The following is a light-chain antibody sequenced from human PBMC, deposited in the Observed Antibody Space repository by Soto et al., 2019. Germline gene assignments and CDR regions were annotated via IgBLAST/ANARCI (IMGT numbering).Light chain of an antibody. V-gene: IGLV2-14*01. CDR3: SSYTSRNTLYV. J-gene: IGLJ1*01. CDR2: DVN. CDR1: SSDVGGYNF. Sequence: QSALTPPASVSGSLGQSITISCTGTSSDVGGYNFVSWYQQHPGKAPKLMIYDVNNRPSGVSNRFSGSKSANTASLTISGLQADDEADYYCSSYTSRNTLYVFGTGTKLTVL.